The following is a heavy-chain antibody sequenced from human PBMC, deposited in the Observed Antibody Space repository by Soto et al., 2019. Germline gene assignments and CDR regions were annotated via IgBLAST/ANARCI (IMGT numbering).Heavy chain of an antibody. CDR2: ISAHNGGT. J-gene: IGHJ3*02. CDR1: GYTFTSYG. D-gene: IGHD3-22*01. CDR3: ARDKAPYYYDSSNAFDS. Sequence: ASLRASCKASGYTFTSYGISWVQQAPGEGLEWMGWISAHNGGTNYAQEFQGRVIMTRDTSISTAYMELSRLRSDDTAVYYCARDKAPYYYDSSNAFDSWGQGTMVTVSS. V-gene: IGHV1-18*01.